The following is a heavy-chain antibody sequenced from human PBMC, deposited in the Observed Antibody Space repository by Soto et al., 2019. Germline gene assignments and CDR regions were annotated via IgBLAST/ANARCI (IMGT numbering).Heavy chain of an antibody. CDR2: IYPGDSDT. V-gene: IGHV5-51*01. CDR3: VSVGLVGATSLSNAWFDP. J-gene: IGHJ5*02. CDR1: GYTFTSHW. Sequence: GESLKISCKGSGYTFTSHWIGWVRQMPGKGLEWMGIIYPGDSDTRCSPSFQGQVIISADKSITTAYLQWSSLKASDTAMYYCVSVGLVGATSLSNAWFDPWGQGTLVTVSS. D-gene: IGHD1-26*01.